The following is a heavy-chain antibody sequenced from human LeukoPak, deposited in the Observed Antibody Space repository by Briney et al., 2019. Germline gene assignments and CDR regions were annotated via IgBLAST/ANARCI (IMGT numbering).Heavy chain of an antibody. V-gene: IGHV3-74*01. Sequence: PGGSLRFSGAASGFTFSSYWRHWVRKAPGKGLVWVSRINSDGSSTSYADSVKGRFTISRDNAKNTLYLQMNSLRGEDTAVYYCARKAGGYSYGPLDYWGQGTLVTVSS. J-gene: IGHJ4*02. CDR2: INSDGSST. D-gene: IGHD5-18*01. CDR1: GFTFSSYW. CDR3: ARKAGGYSYGPLDY.